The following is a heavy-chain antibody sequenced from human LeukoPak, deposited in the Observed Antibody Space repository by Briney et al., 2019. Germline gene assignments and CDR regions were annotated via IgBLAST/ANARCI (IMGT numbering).Heavy chain of an antibody. V-gene: IGHV4-59*02. J-gene: IGHJ4*02. CDR3: ARGWYSSGWYYSDY. Sequence: SETLSLTCSVSGGSVSSYYWSWIRQSPGKGLEWIGYIHNSGRTNYNPSLKSRVTISVDKSKNQFSLKLSSVTAADTAVYYCARGWYSSGWYYSDYWGQGTLVTVSS. D-gene: IGHD6-19*01. CDR1: GGSVSSYY. CDR2: IHNSGRT.